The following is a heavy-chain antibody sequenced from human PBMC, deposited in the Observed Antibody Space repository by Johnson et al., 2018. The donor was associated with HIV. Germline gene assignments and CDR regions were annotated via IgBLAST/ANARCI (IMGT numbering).Heavy chain of an antibody. D-gene: IGHD2/OR15-2a*01. V-gene: IGHV3-7*01. CDR1: GFTFSSYG. J-gene: IGHJ3*02. CDR2: IKQDGSEK. Sequence: VQLVESGGGVVQPGGSLRLSCAASGFTFSSYGMHWVRQAPGKGLEWVANIKQDGSEKYYVDSVKGRFTISRDNAKNSLYLQMNSLRAEETAVYYCAKNSAAFDIWGQGTMVTVSS. CDR3: AKNSAAFDI.